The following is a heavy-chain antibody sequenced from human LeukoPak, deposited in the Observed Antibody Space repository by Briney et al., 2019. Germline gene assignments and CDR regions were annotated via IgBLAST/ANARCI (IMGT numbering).Heavy chain of an antibody. D-gene: IGHD6-19*01. V-gene: IGHV3-21*01. CDR1: GCTFSSYS. CDR2: ISSSGTYK. Sequence: PGGSLRLSCAVSGCTFSSYSMSWVRQAPGKGLEWVSSISSSGTYKYYADSVKGRFTITRDNAKNSLYLQMNSLRAEDTAVYYCAKGKDSVAGATNAYWGQGTLVTVSS. CDR3: AKGKDSVAGATNAY. J-gene: IGHJ4*02.